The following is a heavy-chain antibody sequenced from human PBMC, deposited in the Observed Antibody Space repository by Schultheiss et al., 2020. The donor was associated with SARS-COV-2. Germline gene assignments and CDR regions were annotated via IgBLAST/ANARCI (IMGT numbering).Heavy chain of an antibody. CDR2: IYTSGST. V-gene: IGHV4-61*09. J-gene: IGHJ4*02. D-gene: IGHD2-2*01. CDR3: ARTYCSSTSCYPFDY. Sequence: SETLSLTCTVSGGSISSGSYYWSWIRQPAGKGLEWIGHIYTSGSTNYNPSLKSRVTISVDTSKNQFSLKLSSVTAADTAVYYCARTYCSSTSCYPFDYWGQGTLVTVSS. CDR1: GGSISSGSYY.